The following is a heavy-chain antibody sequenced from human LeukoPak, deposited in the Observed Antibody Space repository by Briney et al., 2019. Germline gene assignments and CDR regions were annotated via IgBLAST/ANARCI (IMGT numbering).Heavy chain of an antibody. D-gene: IGHD3-16*01. CDR1: GFTFSTYA. V-gene: IGHV3-33*01. J-gene: IGHJ4*02. CDR2: IWFDGSNK. Sequence: GGSLRLSCAASGFTFSTYAMHWVRQAPGQGLEWVALIWFDGSNKYYADSVKGRFTISRDNSKNTLYLQMSSLRPEDTAIYYCARGLEYNSDYGDFWGQGTLVTVSS. CDR3: ARGLEYNSDYGDF.